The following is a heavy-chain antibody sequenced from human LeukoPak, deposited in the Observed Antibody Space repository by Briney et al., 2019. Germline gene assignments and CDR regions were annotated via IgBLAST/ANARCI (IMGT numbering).Heavy chain of an antibody. D-gene: IGHD4-23*01. V-gene: IGHV1-8*01. CDR1: GYTFTSYD. CDR2: MNPNSGNT. Sequence: GASVKVSCKASGYTFTSYDINWVRQATGQGLEWMGWMNPNSGNTGYVQKFQGRVTMTRNTSISTAYMELSRLRSEDTAVYYCARATVVGGFDYWGQGTLVTVSS. CDR3: ARATVVGGFDY. J-gene: IGHJ4*02.